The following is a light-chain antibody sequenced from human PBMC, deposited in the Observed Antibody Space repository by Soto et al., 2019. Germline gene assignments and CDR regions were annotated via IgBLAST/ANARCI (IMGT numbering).Light chain of an antibody. CDR3: QQRYRWPET. CDR1: QSVSNY. J-gene: IGKJ1*01. CDR2: DAS. Sequence: EIVLTQSPGTLSLSPGERATPSCRASQSVSNYLAWYQQKPGQSPSLLIYDASNRATGIPARFSGSGSGTDFTLSISSLEPEDFAVYYCQQRYRWPETFGQGTKV. V-gene: IGKV3-11*01.